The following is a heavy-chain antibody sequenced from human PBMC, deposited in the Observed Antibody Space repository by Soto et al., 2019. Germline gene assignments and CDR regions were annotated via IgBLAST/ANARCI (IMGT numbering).Heavy chain of an antibody. V-gene: IGHV3-23*01. CDR2: ISGDGDYT. CDR1: GFTFSSYA. CDR3: AKGSQPMVY. D-gene: IGHD3-10*01. Sequence: EVQLLESGGGLVQPGGSLRLSCAASGFTFSSYAMTWVRQAPGKGLEWVSAISGDGDYTYYADSVKGRFTISRDNSKNTLYLQVKSLSAEDTAVYFCAKGSQPMVYWGQGTLVTVSS. J-gene: IGHJ4*02.